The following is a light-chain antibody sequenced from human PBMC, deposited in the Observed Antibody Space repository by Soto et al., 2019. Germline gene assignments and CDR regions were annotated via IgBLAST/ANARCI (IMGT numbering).Light chain of an antibody. CDR3: QVWDSSSDHYV. CDR2: YDS. V-gene: IGLV3-21*04. J-gene: IGLJ1*01. Sequence: SYELTQPPPVSVAPGKTARITCGGNNIGSKSVHWYQQKPGQAPVLVIYYDSDRPSGIPERFSGSNSGNTATLTISRVEAGDEADYYCQVWDSSSDHYVFGNGTKVTVL. CDR1: NIGSKS.